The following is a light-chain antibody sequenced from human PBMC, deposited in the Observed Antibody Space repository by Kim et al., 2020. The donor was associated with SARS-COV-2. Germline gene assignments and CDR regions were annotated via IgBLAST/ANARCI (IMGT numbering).Light chain of an antibody. CDR3: QQTFSIPYT. CDR2: AAS. CDR1: QSIRSY. J-gene: IGKJ2*01. V-gene: IGKV1-39*01. Sequence: SASVVDRVTITCRSSQSIRSYLNWYQQKPGKAPKALIYAASILHSGVPSRFSGSGSGTDFTLTISSLQPDDGATYYCQQTFSIPYTFGQGTKLEI.